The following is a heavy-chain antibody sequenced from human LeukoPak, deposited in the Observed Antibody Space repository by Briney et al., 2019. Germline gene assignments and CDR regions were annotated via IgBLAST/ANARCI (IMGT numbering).Heavy chain of an antibody. D-gene: IGHD5-24*01. V-gene: IGHV3-7*04. CDR3: ARGDAFSGDY. CDR2: IHQDGNEK. J-gene: IGHJ4*02. CDR1: GFTFSTYW. Sequence: PGGFLRLSCAASGFTFSTYWMTWVRQASGKGLEWVANIHQDGNEKYYVDSVKGRFTISRDNAKNSLYLQMNSLRVEDTAVYYCARGDAFSGDYWGQGTLVTVSS.